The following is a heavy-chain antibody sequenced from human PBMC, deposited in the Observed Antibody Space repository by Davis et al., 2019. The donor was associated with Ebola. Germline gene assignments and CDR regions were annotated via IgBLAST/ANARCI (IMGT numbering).Heavy chain of an antibody. J-gene: IGHJ4*02. CDR1: GFTFDDYA. CDR3: AKARIMITFGGVIGD. D-gene: IGHD3-16*02. CDR2: ISWNSGSI. Sequence: SLKISCAASGFTFDDYAMHWVRQAPGKGLEWVSGISWNSGSIGYADSVKGRFTISRDNAKNSLYLQMNSLRAEDTALYYCAKARIMITFGGVIGDWGQGTLVTVSS. V-gene: IGHV3-9*01.